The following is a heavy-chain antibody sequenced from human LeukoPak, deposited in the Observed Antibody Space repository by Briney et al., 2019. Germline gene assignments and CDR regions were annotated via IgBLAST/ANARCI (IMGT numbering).Heavy chain of an antibody. CDR3: ARDGGSYVVVDLNWFDP. Sequence: PGGSQRLSCAASGFTFSSYWMSWVRQAPGKGLEWVANIKQDGSEKYYVDSVKGRFTISRDNAKNSLYLQMNSLRAEDTAVYYCARDGGSYVVVDLNWFDPWGQGTLVTVSS. V-gene: IGHV3-7*01. CDR1: GFTFSSYW. J-gene: IGHJ5*02. D-gene: IGHD1-26*01. CDR2: IKQDGSEK.